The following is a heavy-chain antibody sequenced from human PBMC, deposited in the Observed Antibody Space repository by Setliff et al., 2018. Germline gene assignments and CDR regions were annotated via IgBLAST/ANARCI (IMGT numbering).Heavy chain of an antibody. CDR3: ARGQAIRIRAAAGMWDR. CDR2: INASGGST. CDR1: GYTFTSYY. D-gene: IGHD6-13*01. V-gene: IGHV1-46*01. Sequence: GASVKVSCKASGYTFTSYYMHWVRQAPGQGLEWMGIINASGGSTTYAQKFQGRVTMTRDTSTSTVYLEMTSLSSEDTAVYYCARGQAIRIRAAAGMWDRWGQGTLVTVSS. J-gene: IGHJ4*02.